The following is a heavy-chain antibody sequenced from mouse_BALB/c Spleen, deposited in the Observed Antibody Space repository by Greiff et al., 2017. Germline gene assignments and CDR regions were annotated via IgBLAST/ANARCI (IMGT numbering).Heavy chain of an antibody. Sequence: LQESGAGLVKPGASVKLSCKASGYTFTEYIIHWVKQRSGQGLEWIGWFYPGSGSIKYNEKFKDKATLTADKSSSTVYMELSRLTSEDSAVYFCARHEEGLSWFAYWGQGTLVTVSA. V-gene: IGHV1-62-2*01. D-gene: IGHD3-1*01. CDR1: GYTFTEYI. CDR3: ARHEEGLSWFAY. CDR2: FYPGSGSI. J-gene: IGHJ3*01.